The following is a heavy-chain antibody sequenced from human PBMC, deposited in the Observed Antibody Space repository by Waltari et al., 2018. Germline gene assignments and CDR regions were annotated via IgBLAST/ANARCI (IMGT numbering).Heavy chain of an antibody. V-gene: IGHV4-61*02. D-gene: IGHD3-10*01. Sequence: QVQLQESGPGLVKPSQTLSLTCTGAGGSISSGRYYWSWIRQPAGTGLEWIGGIYTRGSTNYNTSLKSRVTIAVDTSKNQVSLKLSSVTAADTAVYYCARVAYYYGSASYSNVEAFDIWGQGTMVTVSS. J-gene: IGHJ3*02. CDR2: IYTRGST. CDR3: ARVAYYYGSASYSNVEAFDI. CDR1: GGSISSGRYY.